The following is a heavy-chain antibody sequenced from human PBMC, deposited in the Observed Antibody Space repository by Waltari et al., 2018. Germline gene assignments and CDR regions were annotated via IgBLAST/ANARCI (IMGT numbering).Heavy chain of an antibody. Sequence: QLQLQESGPGLVKPSETLSLTCTVPGGSISSSSYYWVWIRQPPGKRLEWIGSIYYSGSTYYNPSLKSRVTISVDTSKNQFSLKLSSVTAADTAVYYCARRGISYDFWSGYYTGNWFDPWGQGTLVTVSS. V-gene: IGHV4-39*01. CDR3: ARRGISYDFWSGYYTGNWFDP. D-gene: IGHD3-3*01. CDR2: IYYSGST. CDR1: GGSISSSSYY. J-gene: IGHJ5*02.